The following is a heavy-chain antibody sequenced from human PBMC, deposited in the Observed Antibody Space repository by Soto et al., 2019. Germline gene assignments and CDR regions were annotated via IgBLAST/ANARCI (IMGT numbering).Heavy chain of an antibody. CDR3: AGDPSGTYYFDY. V-gene: IGHV4-61*08. D-gene: IGHD6-25*01. CDR2: IYYSGST. J-gene: IGHJ4*02. CDR1: GGSISSDDYC. Sequence: SETLSLTCTVSGGSISSDDYCWSWIRQPPGKGLEWIGYIYYSGSTNYNPSLKSRVTISVDTSKNQFSLKLSSVAAADTAVYYCAGDPSGTYYFDYWGQGTLVTVSS.